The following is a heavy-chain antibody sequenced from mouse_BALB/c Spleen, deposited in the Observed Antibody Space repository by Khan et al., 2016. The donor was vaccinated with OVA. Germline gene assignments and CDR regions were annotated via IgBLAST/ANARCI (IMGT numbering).Heavy chain of an antibody. CDR3: ARDYVSNYLFFDF. Sequence: EVQLQESGPGLVKPSQSLSLTCTVTGYSITSDYAWNWIRQFPGNKLEWMAYINYSGSTGYNPSLIGRISITRDTSKNQFFLQLNYVTTEDTAAYYCARDYVSNYLFFDFWGQGTTLTVSS. V-gene: IGHV3-2*02. D-gene: IGHD1-1*01. CDR1: GYSITSDYA. CDR2: INYSGST. J-gene: IGHJ2*01.